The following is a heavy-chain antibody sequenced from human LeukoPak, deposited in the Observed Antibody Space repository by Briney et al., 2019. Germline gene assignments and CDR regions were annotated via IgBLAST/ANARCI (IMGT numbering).Heavy chain of an antibody. V-gene: IGHV1-8*03. CDR2: MNPNSGNT. Sequence: ASVKVSCKASGYTFTGYYMHWVRQATGQGLEWMGYMNPNSGNTGYAQKFQDRVTITSDTSISTAYMELSSLRSDDTAVYYCAREGLDYWGQGTLVTVSS. CDR1: GYTFTGYY. CDR3: AREGLDY. J-gene: IGHJ4*02.